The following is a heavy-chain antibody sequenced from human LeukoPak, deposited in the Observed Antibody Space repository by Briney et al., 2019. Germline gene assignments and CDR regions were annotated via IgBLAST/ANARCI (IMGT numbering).Heavy chain of an antibody. CDR2: INSDGSST. J-gene: IGHJ4*02. Sequence: GGSLRLSCAASGFIFSDYWMHWVRQAPGKGLVWVSRINSDGSSTSHADSVKGRFTISRDNAKNTLYLQMNSLRAEDTAVYYCAKTKDDNSGYYDYWGQGTLVTVSS. CDR1: GFIFSDYW. V-gene: IGHV3-74*01. D-gene: IGHD3-22*01. CDR3: AKTKDDNSGYYDY.